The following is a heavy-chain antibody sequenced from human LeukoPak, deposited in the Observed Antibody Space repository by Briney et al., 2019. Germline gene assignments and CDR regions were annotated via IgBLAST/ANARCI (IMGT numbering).Heavy chain of an antibody. D-gene: IGHD6-13*01. CDR3: ASRLYSSSWYTYYYYYYGVDV. J-gene: IGHJ6*02. CDR1: GFTFSSYA. CDR2: ISGSGGST. Sequence: GGSLRLSCAASGFTFSSYAMSWVRQAPGKGLEWVSAISGSGGSTYYADSVKGRFTISRDNSKNTLYLQMNSLRAEDTAVYYCASRLYSSSWYTYYYYYYGVDVWGQGTTVTVSS. V-gene: IGHV3-23*01.